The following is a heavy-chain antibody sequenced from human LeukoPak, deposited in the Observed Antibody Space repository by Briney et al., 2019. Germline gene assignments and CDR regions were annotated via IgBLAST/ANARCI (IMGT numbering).Heavy chain of an antibody. D-gene: IGHD3-10*01. V-gene: IGHV4-59*01. J-gene: IGHJ5*02. CDR1: GGSISSYY. Sequence: LETLSLTCTVSGGSISSYYWSWIRQPPGKGLEWIGYIYYSGSTNYNPSLKSRVTISVDTSKNQFSLKLSSVTAADTAVYYCARDGRGSHYYGSGSYYPNWFDPWGQGTLVTVSS. CDR3: ARDGRGSHYYGSGSYYPNWFDP. CDR2: IYYSGST.